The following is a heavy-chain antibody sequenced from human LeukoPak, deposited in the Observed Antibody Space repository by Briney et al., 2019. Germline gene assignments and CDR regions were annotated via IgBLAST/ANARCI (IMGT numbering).Heavy chain of an antibody. D-gene: IGHD3-9*01. CDR1: GSTFSSYW. V-gene: IGHV3-74*01. Sequence: GGSLRLSCAASGSTFSSYWMHWVRQAPGKGLVWVSRINSDGSSTSYADSVKGRFTISRDNAENTLYLQMNSLRAEDTAVYYCARVGWLSPPFDYWGQGTLVTVSS. CDR2: INSDGSST. CDR3: ARVGWLSPPFDY. J-gene: IGHJ4*02.